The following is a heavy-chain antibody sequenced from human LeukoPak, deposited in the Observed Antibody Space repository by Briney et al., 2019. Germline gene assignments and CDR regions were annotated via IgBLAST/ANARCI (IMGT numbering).Heavy chain of an antibody. Sequence: GGSLRLSCAASGFTFSRYILNWVRQAPGKGLEWVSAISGSGGSTYYADSVKGRFTISRDNSKNTLYLQMNSLRAEDTAVYYCAKEVPGFGVVIYMDVWGKGTTVTVSS. D-gene: IGHD3-3*01. J-gene: IGHJ6*03. V-gene: IGHV3-23*01. CDR2: ISGSGGST. CDR3: AKEVPGFGVVIYMDV. CDR1: GFTFSRYI.